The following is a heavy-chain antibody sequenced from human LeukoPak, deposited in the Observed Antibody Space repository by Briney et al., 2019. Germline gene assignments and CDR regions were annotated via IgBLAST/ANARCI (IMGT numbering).Heavy chain of an antibody. V-gene: IGHV3-23*01. J-gene: IGHJ4*02. Sequence: GGSLRLSCAASGFTFSRHAMSWVRQAPGRGLEWVSTTGLNSVNTLCAESVQGRFSIPRDNSKNTLDLQMDNLRVDDTAVYYCAKGDDIGKHPTRAYYFDTWGQGTLVTVSS. CDR3: AKGDDIGKHPTRAYYFDT. CDR1: GFTFSRHA. D-gene: IGHD5-24*01. CDR2: TGLNSVNT.